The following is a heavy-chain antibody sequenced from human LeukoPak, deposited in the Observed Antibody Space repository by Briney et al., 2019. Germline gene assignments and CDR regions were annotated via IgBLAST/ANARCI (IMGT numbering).Heavy chain of an antibody. Sequence: QAGGSLRLSCAASGFTFSSYAMHWVRQAPGKGLEWVAVISYDGSNKYYADSVKGRFTISRDNSKNTLYLQMNSLRAEDTAVYYCASLDTAMAYFDYWGQGTLVTVSS. CDR3: ASLDTAMAYFDY. J-gene: IGHJ4*02. CDR2: ISYDGSNK. CDR1: GFTFSSYA. V-gene: IGHV3-30*04. D-gene: IGHD5-18*01.